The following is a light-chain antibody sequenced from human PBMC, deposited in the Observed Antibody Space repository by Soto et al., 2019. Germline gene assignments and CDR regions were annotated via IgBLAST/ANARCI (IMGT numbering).Light chain of an antibody. CDR2: GAS. V-gene: IGKV3-20*01. J-gene: IGKJ1*01. CDR1: QSVSNNY. CDR3: QQYGSSGT. Sequence: EIVLTQSPGTLSLSPGERATLSCRASQSVSNNYLAWYQQKPGQAPRLLIYGASNRATGIPDRFSGSGSGTHFTLIISRLEPEDFAVYYCQQYGSSGTFGQGTKVEIK.